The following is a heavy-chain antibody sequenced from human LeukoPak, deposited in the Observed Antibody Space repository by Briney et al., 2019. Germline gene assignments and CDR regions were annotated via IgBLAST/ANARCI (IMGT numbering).Heavy chain of an antibody. J-gene: IGHJ6*03. V-gene: IGHV4-4*07. Sequence: PSETLSLTCTVSGGSISSYYWSWIRQPAGKGLEWIGRIYTSGSTNYNPSLKSRVTMSVDTSKNQFSLKLSSVTAADTAVYYCARDRVTTVTTYYYYYMDVWGKGTTVTVSS. CDR2: IYTSGST. D-gene: IGHD4-17*01. CDR3: ARDRVTTVTTYYYYYMDV. CDR1: GGSISSYY.